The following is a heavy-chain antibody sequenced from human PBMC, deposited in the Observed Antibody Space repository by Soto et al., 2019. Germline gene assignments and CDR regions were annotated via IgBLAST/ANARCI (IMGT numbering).Heavy chain of an antibody. CDR1: GETFYNYA. Sequence: GASVKVSCQASGETFYNYAISWVRQAPGRGLECMGGLIPIFGTANYAHKFQGRVTITADESASTAYMELSSVRSEDTAVYYCARTYSSAAWGRYYYYYYGMDVWGQGTTVTVS. CDR3: ARTYSSAAWGRYYYYYYGMDV. J-gene: IGHJ6*02. V-gene: IGHV1-69*13. D-gene: IGHD6-25*01. CDR2: LIPIFGTA.